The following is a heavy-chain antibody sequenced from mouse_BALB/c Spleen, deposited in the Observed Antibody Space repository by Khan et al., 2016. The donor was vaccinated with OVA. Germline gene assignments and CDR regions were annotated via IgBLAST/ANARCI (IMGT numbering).Heavy chain of an antibody. CDR1: GYKFSNYW. D-gene: IGHD2-10*01. CDR3: GRSYYGD. Sequence: QVQLQQSGTELMKPGASVKISCKASGYKFSNYWIEWVKQRPGHGLEWIGEILPGSGSTKYNDKFKGKATFTADTSSNTAFMQLSSLTSEDSAVYYCGRSYYGDCAQGTLVTVSA. J-gene: IGHJ3*01. CDR2: ILPGSGST. V-gene: IGHV1-9*01.